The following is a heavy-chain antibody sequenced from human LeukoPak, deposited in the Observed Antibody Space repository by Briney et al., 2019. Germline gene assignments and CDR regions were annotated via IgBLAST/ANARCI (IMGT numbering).Heavy chain of an antibody. CDR3: ARFGDEAAVDS. V-gene: IGHV3-7*01. CDR1: GFTFSTYW. CDR2: IEPAGGDT. D-gene: IGHD3-10*01. Sequence: GGSLRLSCAASGFTFSTYWMTWVRLAPGKGLEWVANIEPAGGDTYYVDPVKGRFTISRDNAKNLLYLQMNSLRAEDTAVYFCARFGDEAAVDSWGQGTLVTVSS. J-gene: IGHJ4*02.